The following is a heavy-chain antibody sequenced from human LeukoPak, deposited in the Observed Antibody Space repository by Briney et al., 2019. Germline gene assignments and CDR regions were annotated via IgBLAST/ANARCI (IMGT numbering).Heavy chain of an antibody. D-gene: IGHD3-22*01. Sequence: SVKVSCKASGGTFSSYAISWVRQAPGQGLEWMGGIIPIFGTANYAQEFQGRVTITADESTSTAYMELSSLRSEDTAVYYCARARYYDSSGYYYLDWFDPWGQGTLVTVSS. CDR2: IIPIFGTA. J-gene: IGHJ5*02. V-gene: IGHV1-69*13. CDR1: GGTFSSYA. CDR3: ARARYYDSSGYYYLDWFDP.